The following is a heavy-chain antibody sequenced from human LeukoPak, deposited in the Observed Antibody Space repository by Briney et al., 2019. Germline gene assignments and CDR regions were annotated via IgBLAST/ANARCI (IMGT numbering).Heavy chain of an antibody. J-gene: IGHJ3*02. D-gene: IGHD3-22*01. V-gene: IGHV4-59*01. Sequence: SETLSLTCTVSGGSISSYYWSWIRQPPGKGLEWIGYIYYSGSTNYNPSLKSRVTISVDTSKNQFSLKLSSVTAADTAVYYCAREGNYYDSSGYYYGGAFDIWGQGTMVTVSS. CDR1: GGSISSYY. CDR2: IYYSGST. CDR3: AREGNYYDSSGYYYGGAFDI.